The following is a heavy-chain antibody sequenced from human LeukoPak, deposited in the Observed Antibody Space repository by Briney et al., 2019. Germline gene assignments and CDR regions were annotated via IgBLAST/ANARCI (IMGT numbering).Heavy chain of an antibody. CDR3: ARSITIFGVVYYMDV. Sequence: SVKVSCKASGGTLSSYAISWVRQAPGQGLEWMGRIIPIFGTANYAQKFQGRVTITTDESTSTAYMELSSLRSEDTAVYYCARSITIFGVVYYMDVWGKGTTVTVSS. D-gene: IGHD3-3*01. V-gene: IGHV1-69*05. CDR1: GGTLSSYA. CDR2: IIPIFGTA. J-gene: IGHJ6*03.